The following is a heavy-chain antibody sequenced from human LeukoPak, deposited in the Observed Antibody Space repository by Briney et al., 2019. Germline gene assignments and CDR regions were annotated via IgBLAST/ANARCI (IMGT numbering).Heavy chain of an antibody. J-gene: IGHJ5*02. CDR1: GYTFTSYA. D-gene: IGHD6-13*01. CDR3: ARGGSSWYAAGWFDP. CDR2: INTNTGNP. Sequence: ASVKVSCKASGYTFTSYAMNWVRQAPGQGLEWVGWINTNTGNPTYAQGFTGRFVFSLDSSVSTAYLQISSLKAEDTAVYYCARGGSSWYAAGWFDPWGQGTLVTVSS. V-gene: IGHV7-4-1*02.